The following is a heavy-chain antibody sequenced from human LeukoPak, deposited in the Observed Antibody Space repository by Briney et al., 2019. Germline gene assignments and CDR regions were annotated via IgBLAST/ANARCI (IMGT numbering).Heavy chain of an antibody. Sequence: PSETLSLTCTVSGGSISSSSYYWGWIRQPPGKGLEWIGSIYYSGSTFYNPSLKSRVTISVDRSRNRFSLKLSSVTAADTAVYYCASPYVEKYSSDSWGQGTLVTVSS. CDR2: IYYSGST. V-gene: IGHV4-39*01. CDR3: ASPYVEKYSSDS. J-gene: IGHJ4*02. CDR1: GGSISSSSYY. D-gene: IGHD2-15*01.